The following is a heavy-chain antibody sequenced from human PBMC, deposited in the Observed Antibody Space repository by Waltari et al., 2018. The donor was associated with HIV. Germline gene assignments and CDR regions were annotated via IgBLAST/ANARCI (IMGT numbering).Heavy chain of an antibody. Sequence: EMQLVESGGGLAQHGGSLRLPCAAAGFTFRSYIITVSRQAPEKGLEWVAYFSSSRNIIYYADSVKGRFTISRDNAKNSLYLQMDSLGAEDTAVYYCAREGGYDSSGYLRGFDLWGRGTLVTV. CDR3: AREGGYDSSGYLRGFDL. CDR1: GFTFRSYI. CDR2: FSSSRNII. J-gene: IGHJ2*01. V-gene: IGHV3-48*04. D-gene: IGHD3-22*01.